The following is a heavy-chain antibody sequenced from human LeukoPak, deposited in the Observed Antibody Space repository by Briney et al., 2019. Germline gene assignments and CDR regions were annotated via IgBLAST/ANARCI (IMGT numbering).Heavy chain of an antibody. J-gene: IGHJ6*02. D-gene: IGHD3-3*01. CDR3: ASERFLEWLPNYYYYGMDV. CDR2: INPNSGGT. CDR1: GYTFTGYY. Sequence: ASVKVSCKASGYTFTGYYMHWVRQAPGQGLEWMGWINPNSGGTNYAQKFQGRVTMTRDTSISTAYMELSRLRSDDTAVHYCASERFLEWLPNYYYYGMDVWGQGTTVTVSS. V-gene: IGHV1-2*02.